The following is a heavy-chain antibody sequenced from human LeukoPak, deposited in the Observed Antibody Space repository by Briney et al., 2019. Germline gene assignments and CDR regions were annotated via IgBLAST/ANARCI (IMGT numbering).Heavy chain of an antibody. CDR2: ISSSSSYI. CDR1: GFTFSSYS. CDR3: ASLLRDILPFFDY. J-gene: IGHJ4*02. V-gene: IGHV3-21*01. Sequence: GGSLRLSCAASGFTFSSYSMNWVRQAPGKGLEWVSSISSSSSYIYYADSVKGRFTISRDNAKNSLFLQMDSLRAEDTAVYYCASLLRDILPFFDYWGQGTLVTVSS.